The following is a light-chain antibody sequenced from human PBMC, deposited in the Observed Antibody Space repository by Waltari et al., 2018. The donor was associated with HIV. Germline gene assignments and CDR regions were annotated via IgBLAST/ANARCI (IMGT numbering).Light chain of an antibody. Sequence: VTITCRATQSVRTSLAWYQQKHGRSPKLLIYKASTLETEVPSRFSGSGSGTEFNLTISGLLSVDFATYYCLQYEGDTRTFGRGTTV. CDR2: KAS. CDR1: QSVRTS. CDR3: LQYEGDTRT. J-gene: IGKJ1*01. V-gene: IGKV1-5*03.